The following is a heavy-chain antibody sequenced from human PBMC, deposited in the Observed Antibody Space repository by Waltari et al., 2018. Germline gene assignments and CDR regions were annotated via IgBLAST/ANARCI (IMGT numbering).Heavy chain of an antibody. CDR3: ARLGAEDIDY. Sequence: QVQLVQSGAEVKKPGASVKVSCKASGYTFTSYYIHWVRQAPGQGLEWMGINSPSGGNTRYGQKFQGRFTMTRDTSTSTVYMELSSLIAGDTAVYYCARLGAEDIDYWGQGTLVTVSS. CDR1: GYTFTSYY. V-gene: IGHV1-46*01. D-gene: IGHD3-16*01. J-gene: IGHJ4*02. CDR2: NSPSGGNT.